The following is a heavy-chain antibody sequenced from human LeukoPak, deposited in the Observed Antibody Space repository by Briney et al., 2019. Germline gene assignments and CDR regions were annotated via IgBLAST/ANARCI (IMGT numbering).Heavy chain of an antibody. CDR3: ARDYYGSGSYYQWFDP. Sequence: GGSLRLSCAASGFTFSNYWMSWVRQAPGKGLEWVANIKQDGSEKYYVDSVKGRFTVSRDNAKNSLYLQMNSLRAEDTAVYYCARDYYGSGSYYQWFDPWGQGTLVTVSS. V-gene: IGHV3-7*01. J-gene: IGHJ5*02. D-gene: IGHD3-10*01. CDR2: IKQDGSEK. CDR1: GFTFSNYW.